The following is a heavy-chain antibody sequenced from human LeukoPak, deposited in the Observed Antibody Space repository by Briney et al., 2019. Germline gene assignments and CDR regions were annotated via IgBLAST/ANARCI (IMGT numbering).Heavy chain of an antibody. Sequence: GGSLRLSCAASGFTFSSYAMSWVRQAPGKGLEWVAYIQYDGSNQQYADSVKGRFSISRDSSKNILYLQMNSLRAEDTAVYYCAKDRCSNGVGCYYYYMDVWGKGTMVTISS. CDR1: GFTFSSYA. CDR3: AKDRCSNGVGCYYYYMDV. V-gene: IGHV3-30*02. D-gene: IGHD2-8*01. J-gene: IGHJ6*03. CDR2: IQYDGSNQ.